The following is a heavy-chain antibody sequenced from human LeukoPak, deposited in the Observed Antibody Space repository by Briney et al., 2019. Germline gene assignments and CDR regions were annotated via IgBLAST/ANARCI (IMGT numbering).Heavy chain of an antibody. Sequence: SETLSLTCTVSGGSISSYYWSWIQQPPGKGLEWIGYIYYSGSTNYNPSLKSRVTISVDTSKNQFSLKLSSVTAADTAVYYCARRERDGYNQNWFDPWGQGTLVTVSS. CDR1: GGSISSYY. D-gene: IGHD5-24*01. V-gene: IGHV4-59*08. CDR2: IYYSGST. J-gene: IGHJ5*02. CDR3: ARRERDGYNQNWFDP.